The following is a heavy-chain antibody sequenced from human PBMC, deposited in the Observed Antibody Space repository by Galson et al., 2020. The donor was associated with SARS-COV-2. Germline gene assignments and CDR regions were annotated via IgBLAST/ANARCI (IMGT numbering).Heavy chain of an antibody. D-gene: IGHD3-10*01. J-gene: IGHJ5*02. CDR1: GFPFSANA. CDR3: ATERYDNSRGVES. V-gene: IGHV3-30*09. CDR2: ISDDGKKR. Sequence: QLGESLKISCADSGFPFSANAMHWVRQAPGKGLEWVTVISDDGKKRYYAESVRGRFAISRDNSENTLYLQMNSLRPDDTGIYYCATERYDNSRGVESWGQGTLVTVSS.